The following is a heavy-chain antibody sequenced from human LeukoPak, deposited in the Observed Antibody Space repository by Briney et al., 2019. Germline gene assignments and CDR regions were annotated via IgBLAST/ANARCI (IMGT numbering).Heavy chain of an antibody. J-gene: IGHJ4*02. V-gene: IGHV4-39*07. D-gene: IGHD1-26*01. Sequence: SETLSLTCTVSGGPISSGDYYWGWIRQPPGMGPEWIGSINYRGTTYCNPSLQGRVAISVDTSKNQFSLQLTSVTATDTAVYYCARVSRDSGNYYTFLDYWGQGTLVTVSS. CDR3: ARVSRDSGNYYTFLDY. CDR2: INYRGTT. CDR1: GGPISSGDYY.